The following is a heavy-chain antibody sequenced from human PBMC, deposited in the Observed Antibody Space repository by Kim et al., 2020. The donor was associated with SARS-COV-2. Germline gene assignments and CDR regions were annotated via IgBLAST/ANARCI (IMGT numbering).Heavy chain of an antibody. J-gene: IGHJ4*02. CDR2: INHSGST. V-gene: IGHV4-34*01. CDR1: GGSFSGYY. CDR3: TRYCSSTSCYTGADY. Sequence: SETLSLTCAVYGGSFSGYYWSWIRQPPGKGLEWIGEINHSGSTNYNPSLKSRVTISVDTSKNQFSLKLSSVTAADTAVYYCTRYCSSTSCYTGADYWGQGTLVTVSS. D-gene: IGHD2-2*02.